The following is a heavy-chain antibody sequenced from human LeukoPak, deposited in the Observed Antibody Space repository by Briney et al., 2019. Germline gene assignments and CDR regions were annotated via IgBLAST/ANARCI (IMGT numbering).Heavy chain of an antibody. CDR3: ARSSADDYFDY. J-gene: IGHJ4*02. Sequence: PSETLSLTCTVSGGSISSYYWSWIRQPPVKGLEWIGYIYYSGSTNYNPSLKSRVTISVDTSKNQVSLKLSSVTAADTAVYYCARSSADDYFDYWGQGTLVTVSS. CDR1: GGSISSYY. CDR2: IYYSGST. V-gene: IGHV4-59*01.